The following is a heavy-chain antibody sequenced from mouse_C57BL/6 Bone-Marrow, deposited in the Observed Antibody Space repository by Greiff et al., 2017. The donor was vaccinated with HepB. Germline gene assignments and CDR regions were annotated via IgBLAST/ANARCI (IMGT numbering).Heavy chain of an antibody. CDR2: ISSGSSTI. CDR3: ARYGPHFDY. D-gene: IGHD1-2*01. Sequence: EVQVVESGGGLVKPGGSLKLSCAASGFTFSDYGMHWVRQAPEKGLEWVAYISSGSSTIYYTDTVKGRFTISRDKAKNTLFLQMTSLRSEDTAMYYCARYGPHFDYWGKGTTLTVSS. J-gene: IGHJ2*01. V-gene: IGHV5-17*01. CDR1: GFTFSDYG.